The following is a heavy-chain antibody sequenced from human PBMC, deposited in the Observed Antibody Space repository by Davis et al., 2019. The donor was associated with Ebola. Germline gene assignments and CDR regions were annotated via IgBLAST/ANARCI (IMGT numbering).Heavy chain of an antibody. J-gene: IGHJ6*02. CDR1: GFTFSSYG. CDR3: ASSSAGWNYYYGMDV. CDR2: IWYDGSNK. V-gene: IGHV3-33*01. Sequence: GESLKISCAASGFTFSSYGMHWVRQAPGKGLEWVAVIWYDGSNKYYADSVKGRFTISRDNSKNTLYLQMNSLRAEDTVVYYCASSSAGWNYYYGMDVWGQGTTVTVSS. D-gene: IGHD6-13*01.